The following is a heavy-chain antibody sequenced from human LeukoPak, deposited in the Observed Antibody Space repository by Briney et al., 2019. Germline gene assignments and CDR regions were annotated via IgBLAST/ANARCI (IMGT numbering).Heavy chain of an antibody. Sequence: GGSLRLSCAASGFTFSSYSMNWVRQAPGKGLEWVSYISSSSSTIYYADSVKGRFTISRDNAKNSLYLQMNSLRAEDTAVYYCAKEIGRVAGRARLDYWGQGTLVTVSS. J-gene: IGHJ4*02. D-gene: IGHD6-19*01. CDR1: GFTFSSYS. V-gene: IGHV3-48*04. CDR2: ISSSSSTI. CDR3: AKEIGRVAGRARLDY.